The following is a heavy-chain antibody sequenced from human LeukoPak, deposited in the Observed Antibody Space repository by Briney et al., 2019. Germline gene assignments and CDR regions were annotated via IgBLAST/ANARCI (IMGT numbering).Heavy chain of an antibody. J-gene: IGHJ6*03. CDR1: GYSISSGYY. D-gene: IGHD3-3*01. V-gene: IGHV4-38-2*02. CDR2: IYHSGST. Sequence: PSETLSLTCTVSGYSISSGYYWGWIRQPPGKGLEWIGSIYHSGSTYYNPSLESRVTISVDTSKNQFSLKLSSVTAADTAVYYCARAFEDFWSGYYYYYYYYMDVWGKGTTVTVSS. CDR3: ARAFEDFWSGYYYYYYYYMDV.